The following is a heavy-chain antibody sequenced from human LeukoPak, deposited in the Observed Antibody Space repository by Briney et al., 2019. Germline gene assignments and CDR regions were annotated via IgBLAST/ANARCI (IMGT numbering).Heavy chain of an antibody. CDR1: GGSISSSSYS. CDR2: IYYSGST. D-gene: IGHD5-12*01. J-gene: IGHJ4*02. V-gene: IGHV4-39*01. Sequence: SETLSLTCTVSGGSISSSSYSWGWIRQPPGKGLEWIGSIYYSGSTYYNPSLKSRVTISVDTSKNQFSLKLSSVTAADTAVYYCASKRIVATIYDYWGQGTLVTVSS. CDR3: ASKRIVATIYDY.